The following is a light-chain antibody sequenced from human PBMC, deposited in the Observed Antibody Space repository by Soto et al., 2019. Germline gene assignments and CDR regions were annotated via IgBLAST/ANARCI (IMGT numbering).Light chain of an antibody. J-gene: IGLJ2*01. CDR3: QSYDSSLSAL. CDR2: GNS. Sequence: QSVLTQPPSVSGAPGQRVTISCTGSSSNIGAGYDVHWYQQLPGTAPKLLIYGNSNRPSGVPDRFSGSKSGTSASLAITGXQXXXEXDYYCQSYDSSLSALFGGGTKLTVL. CDR1: SSNIGAGYD. V-gene: IGLV1-40*01.